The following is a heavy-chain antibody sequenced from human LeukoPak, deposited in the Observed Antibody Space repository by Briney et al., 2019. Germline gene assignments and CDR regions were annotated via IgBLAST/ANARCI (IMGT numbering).Heavy chain of an antibody. CDR1: GFTFSSYA. V-gene: IGHV3-30-3*01. D-gene: IGHD3-22*01. CDR2: ISYDGSNK. Sequence: GGSLRLSCAASGFTFSSYAMHWVRQAPGKGLEWVAVISYDGSNKYYADSVKGRFTISRDNSKNTLYLQMNSVRAEDAAVYYCARDSSGYYDSSGYGDAFDIWGQGTMVTVSS. J-gene: IGHJ3*02. CDR3: ARDSSGYYDSSGYGDAFDI.